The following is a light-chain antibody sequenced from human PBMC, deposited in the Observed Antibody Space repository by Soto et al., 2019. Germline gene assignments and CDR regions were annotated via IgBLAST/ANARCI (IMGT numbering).Light chain of an antibody. V-gene: IGLV1-47*01. Sequence: QSVLTQPPSASGTPGQRVTISCSGSSSNIGSKYVNWYQQLPGTAPKLLIYRNNQRPSGVPDRVSGSKSGASASLAISGLRSEDEADYYCGAWDDSLNDVVFGGGTKLTVL. CDR1: SSNIGSKY. CDR2: RNN. CDR3: GAWDDSLNDVV. J-gene: IGLJ2*01.